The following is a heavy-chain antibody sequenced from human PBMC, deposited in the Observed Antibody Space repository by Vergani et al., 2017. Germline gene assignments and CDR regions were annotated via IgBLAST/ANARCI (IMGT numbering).Heavy chain of an antibody. V-gene: IGHV4-39*01. CDR3: VRGVKYYDAMDV. CDR1: GGSISSSSYY. Sequence: QLQLQESGPGLVKPSETLSLTCTVSGGSISSSSYYWGWIRQPPGKGLEWIGSIYYSGSTYYNPSLKSRVTISVDTSKNHFSLKLSSVTAADTAVYYSVRGVKYYDAMDVWGQGTTVTVSS. CDR2: IYYSGST. J-gene: IGHJ6*02. D-gene: IGHD3-10*01.